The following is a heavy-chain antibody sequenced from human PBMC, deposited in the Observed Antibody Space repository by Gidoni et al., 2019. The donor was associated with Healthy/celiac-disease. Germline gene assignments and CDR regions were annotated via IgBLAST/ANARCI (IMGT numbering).Heavy chain of an antibody. V-gene: IGHV4-34*01. Sequence: QVQLQQWGAGLLKPSETLSLTCAVYGGSFCGYYWSWIRQPPGKGLEWIGEINHSGSTNYNPSLKSRVTISVDTSKNQFSLKLSSVTAADTAVYYCARGLPSGAFDIWGQGTMVTVSS. CDR3: ARGLPSGAFDI. D-gene: IGHD3-10*01. CDR1: GGSFCGYY. CDR2: INHSGST. J-gene: IGHJ3*02.